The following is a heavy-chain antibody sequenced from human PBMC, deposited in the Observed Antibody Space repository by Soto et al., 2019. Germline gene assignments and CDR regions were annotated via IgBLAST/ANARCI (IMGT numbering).Heavy chain of an antibody. Sequence: PGGSLRLSCAASGFTFSSYAMGWVRQGPGKGLEWVAVVSIGGSTHYADSVRGRFTISRDNSKNTLSLQMNSLTAEDTAVYFCAKRRGAGGHFDYWGQGALVTLSS. D-gene: IGHD2-15*01. J-gene: IGHJ4*02. CDR3: AKRRGAGGHFDY. V-gene: IGHV3-23*01. CDR1: GFTFSSYA. CDR2: VSIGGST.